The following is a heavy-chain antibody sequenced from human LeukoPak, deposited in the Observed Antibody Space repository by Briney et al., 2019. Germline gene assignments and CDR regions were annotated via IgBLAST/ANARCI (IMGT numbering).Heavy chain of an antibody. D-gene: IGHD6-19*01. J-gene: IGHJ4*02. CDR3: AGDRNSDWYSPLDY. CDR1: GFTFTKCA. Sequence: GGSLRLSCAASGFTFTKCAMSWIRQAPGKGLEWVAIITATGDTAYYADSVKGRFTISRDNSRNTVYMQMDSLRAEDTAIYYCAGDRNSDWYSPLDYWGRGSQVTVSP. CDR2: ITATGDTA. V-gene: IGHV3-23*01.